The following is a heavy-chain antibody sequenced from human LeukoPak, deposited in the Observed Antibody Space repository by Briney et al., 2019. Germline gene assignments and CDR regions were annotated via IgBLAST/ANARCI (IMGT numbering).Heavy chain of an antibody. D-gene: IGHD3-22*01. J-gene: IGHJ1*01. CDR3: ATGDSSGYYFAEYFQH. CDR2: IYYSGST. CDR1: GGSISSYY. Sequence: PSETLSLTCTVSGGSISSYYWSWIRQAPGKGREWIGYIYYSGSTNYNPSLKSRVTISVDTSKNQFSLKLSSVTAADTAVYYCATGDSSGYYFAEYFQHWGQGTLVSVSS. V-gene: IGHV4-59*08.